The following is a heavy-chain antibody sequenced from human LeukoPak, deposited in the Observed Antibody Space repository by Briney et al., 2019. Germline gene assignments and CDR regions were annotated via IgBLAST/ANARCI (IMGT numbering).Heavy chain of an antibody. CDR3: ARQKVVVVPVAYYYYYYGMDV. J-gene: IGHJ6*02. CDR1: GYTFTRYD. V-gene: IGHV1-8*01. Sequence: ASVKVSCKASGYTFTRYDINWVRQATGQGLEWMGWMNPNSGNTGYAQKFQGRVTMTRNTSISTAYMELSSLRSEDTAVYYCARQKVVVVPVAYYYYYYGMDVWGQGTTVTVSS. D-gene: IGHD2-2*01. CDR2: MNPNSGNT.